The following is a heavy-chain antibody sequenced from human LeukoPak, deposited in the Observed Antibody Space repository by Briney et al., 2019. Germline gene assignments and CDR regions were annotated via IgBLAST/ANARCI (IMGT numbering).Heavy chain of an antibody. CDR2: ISTSGSS. D-gene: IGHD3-10*01. CDR3: ARASGGDGSGSL. V-gene: IGHV4-4*07. Sequence: PSETLSLTCTVSGGSISPYYWSFIRQPAGKGLEWIGRISTSGSSKYNPSLESRVTMSVDTSKNQFSLKVTSVTAADTAMYYCARASGGDGSGSLWGQGTLVTVSS. CDR1: GGSISPYY. J-gene: IGHJ4*02.